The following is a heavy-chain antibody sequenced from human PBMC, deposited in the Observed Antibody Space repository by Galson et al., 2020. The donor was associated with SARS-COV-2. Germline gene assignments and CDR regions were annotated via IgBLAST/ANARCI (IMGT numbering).Heavy chain of an antibody. CDR1: GFTFSSYW. V-gene: IGHV3-7*01. D-gene: IGHD6-13*01. CDR3: ARDGPSIAAAGTVSYYYYCGMDV. J-gene: IGHJ6*02. Sequence: GGSLRLSCAASGFTFSSYWMSWVRQAPGKGLEWVANIKHDGSEKYYVDSVKGRFTISRDNAKNSLYLQMSSLRAEDTAVYYCARDGPSIAAAGTVSYYYYCGMDVWGQGTTVTVSS. CDR2: IKHDGSEK.